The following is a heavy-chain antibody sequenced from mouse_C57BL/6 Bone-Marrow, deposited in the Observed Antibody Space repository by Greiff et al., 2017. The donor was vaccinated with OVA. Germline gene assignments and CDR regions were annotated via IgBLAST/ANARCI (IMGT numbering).Heavy chain of an antibody. J-gene: IGHJ4*01. CDR2: INPSSGYT. CDR1: GYTFTSYW. Sequence: QVQLQQSGAELAKPGASVKLSCKASGYTFTSYWMHWVKQRPGQGLEWIGYINPSSGYTKYNQKFKDKATLTAAKSSSTAYMQLSSLTYEDSAVYYCAPYGSSYGYYAMDYWGQGTSVTVSS. D-gene: IGHD1-1*01. CDR3: APYGSSYGYYAMDY. V-gene: IGHV1-7*01.